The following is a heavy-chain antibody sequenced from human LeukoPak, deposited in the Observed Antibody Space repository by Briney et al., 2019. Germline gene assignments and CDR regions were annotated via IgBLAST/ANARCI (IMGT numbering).Heavy chain of an antibody. CDR2: IYYSGST. J-gene: IGHJ4*02. CDR3: ATYCSSTSCYEGGFDY. V-gene: IGHV4-34*01. D-gene: IGHD2-2*01. CDR1: GGSFSGYY. Sequence: PSETLSLTCAVYGGSFSGYYWGWIRQPPGKGLEWIGNIYYSGSTYYNPSLKSRLTISVDTSKNQFSLKLSSVTAADTALYYCATYCSSTSCYEGGFDYWGQGTLVTVSS.